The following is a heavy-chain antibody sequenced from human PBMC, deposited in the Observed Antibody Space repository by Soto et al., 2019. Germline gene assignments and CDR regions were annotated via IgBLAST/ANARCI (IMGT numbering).Heavy chain of an antibody. D-gene: IGHD1-26*01. J-gene: IGHJ5*02. V-gene: IGHV3-53*01. Sequence: LRLSCAISGFSVSSNYLSWVRQAPGKGLEWVSVHYSGGSTYYADSVQGRFTISRDRSNNTLYLQMRRVRAEDTAVYFCARHRHPRGTVGATSPLDPWGQGTQVPVSS. CDR1: GFSVSSNY. CDR3: ARHRHPRGTVGATSPLDP. CDR2: HYSGGST.